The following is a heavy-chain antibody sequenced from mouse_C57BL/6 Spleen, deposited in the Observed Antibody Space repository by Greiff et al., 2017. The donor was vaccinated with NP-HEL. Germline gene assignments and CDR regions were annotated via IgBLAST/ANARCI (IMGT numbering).Heavy chain of an antibody. CDR3: ARDLGRRYFDY. D-gene: IGHD4-1*01. Sequence: EVHLVESGPGLVKPSQSLSLTCSVTGYSITSGYYWNWIRQFPGNKLEWMGYISYDGSNNYNPSLKNRISITRDTSKNQFFLKLNSVTTEDTATYYCARDLGRRYFDYWGQGTTLTVSS. J-gene: IGHJ2*01. CDR2: ISYDGSN. CDR1: GYSITSGYY. V-gene: IGHV3-6*01.